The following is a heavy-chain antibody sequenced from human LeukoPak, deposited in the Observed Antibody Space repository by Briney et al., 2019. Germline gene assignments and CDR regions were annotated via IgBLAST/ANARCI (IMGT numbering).Heavy chain of an antibody. V-gene: IGHV4-39*07. J-gene: IGHJ3*02. Sequence: PSETLSLTCTVSGGSLISGSYYWGWLRQPPGKGLEWLGTIYYSGSSYYNPSLKSRVTISVDTSKIQFSLRLSSVTAADTAVYYCARGASDNWSPFTTFNIWGQGTMVTVSS. CDR1: GGSLISGSYY. CDR3: ARGASDNWSPFTTFNI. CDR2: IYYSGSS. D-gene: IGHD1-1*01.